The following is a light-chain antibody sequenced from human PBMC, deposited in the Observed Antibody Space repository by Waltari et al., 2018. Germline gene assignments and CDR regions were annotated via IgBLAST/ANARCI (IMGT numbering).Light chain of an antibody. J-gene: IGLJ3*02. Sequence: QSALTQPASVSGSPGQSITISCTGTSSDIGDHLLFPWYQLHPGKAPNLILYEVNQRPSGVSYRFSGSKSGYTAYLTISGLQAEDEADYYCCAYVGRTTWVFGGGTSLTVL. CDR3: CAYVGRTTWV. CDR2: EVN. CDR1: SSDIGDHLL. V-gene: IGLV2-23*02.